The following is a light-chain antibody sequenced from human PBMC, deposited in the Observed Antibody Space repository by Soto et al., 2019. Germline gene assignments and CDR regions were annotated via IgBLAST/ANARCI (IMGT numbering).Light chain of an antibody. J-gene: IGLJ2*01. CDR2: EVS. Sequence: QSALTQPASVSGSPGQSITISCTGTSSDVGSYNWVSWYQQHPGKVPKLMIYEVSNRPSGVSNRFSGSKSGNTASLTISGLQAEDEGDYYCSSYTTSSTQIFGGGTKVTVL. V-gene: IGLV2-14*01. CDR1: SSDVGSYNW. CDR3: SSYTTSSTQI.